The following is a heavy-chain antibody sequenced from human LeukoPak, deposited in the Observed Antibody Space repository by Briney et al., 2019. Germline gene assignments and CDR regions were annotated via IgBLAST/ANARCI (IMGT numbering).Heavy chain of an antibody. J-gene: IGHJ4*02. V-gene: IGHV4-59*01. CDR1: GGFISTYY. Sequence: SQTLSLTCTVSGGFISTYYWSWIRQPPGKGLEWIGFISYSGSTYHNPSLKSRVTMSVDTSKNQFSLNLRSVTAADTAVYYCARDRYSYGFWGQGILVTVSS. CDR2: ISYSGST. CDR3: ARDRYSYGF. D-gene: IGHD5-18*01.